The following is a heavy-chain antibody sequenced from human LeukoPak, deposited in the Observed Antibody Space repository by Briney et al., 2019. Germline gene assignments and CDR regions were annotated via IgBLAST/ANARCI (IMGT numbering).Heavy chain of an antibody. D-gene: IGHD2-2*01. J-gene: IGHJ5*02. CDR3: VRESGYCTSTSCPGPYFDP. CDR2: IIPMFETA. Sequence: ASVKVSCKASGGTFNSYAISWVRQAPGQGLEWMGGIIPMFETANYAQKFQGRVTMTTDTSTSTAYMELRGLRSDDTAVYYCVRESGYCTSTSCPGPYFDPWGQGTLVTVSS. CDR1: GGTFNSYA. V-gene: IGHV1-69*05.